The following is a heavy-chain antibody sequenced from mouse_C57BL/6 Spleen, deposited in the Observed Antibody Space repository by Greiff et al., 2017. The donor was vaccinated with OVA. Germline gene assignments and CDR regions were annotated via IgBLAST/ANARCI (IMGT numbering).Heavy chain of an antibody. CDR2: INPSSGYT. D-gene: IGHD1-1*01. V-gene: IGHV1-4*01. J-gene: IGHJ2*01. Sequence: QLQQSGAELARPGASVKMSCKASGYTFTCYTMHWVKQRPGQGLKWIGYINPSSGYTKYNQKFKDKATLTADKSSSTAYMQLSSLTSEDSAVYYCAREGYYYGSPYYFDYWGQGTTLTVSS. CDR1: GYTFTCYT. CDR3: AREGYYYGSPYYFDY.